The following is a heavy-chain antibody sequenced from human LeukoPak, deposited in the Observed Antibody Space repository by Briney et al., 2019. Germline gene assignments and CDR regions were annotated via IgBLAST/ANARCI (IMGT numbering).Heavy chain of an antibody. Sequence: PGGSLRLSCAASGFTFNTYWMAWVRQAPGKGLEWVANIKEDESAKHQADSVKGRFTISRDNAQNSVYLQMSSLRGEDTAVYYCARDVGGSLDYLGQGTLVTVSS. J-gene: IGHJ4*02. CDR2: IKEDESAK. CDR1: GFTFNTYW. CDR3: ARDVGGSLDY. D-gene: IGHD1-26*01. V-gene: IGHV3-7*01.